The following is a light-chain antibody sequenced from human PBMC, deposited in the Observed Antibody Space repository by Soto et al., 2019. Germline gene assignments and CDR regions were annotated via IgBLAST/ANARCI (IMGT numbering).Light chain of an antibody. CDR3: QHYNGYPLS. Sequence: DIQMTQSPSTLSASVGDRVTITCRASQSISIWLAWYQQQPGKAPKVLIYKASSLERGVPSRFSGSGSGTEFTLTISSLQPDDFATYYCQHYNGYPLSFGGGTKVEIK. V-gene: IGKV1-5*03. CDR1: QSISIW. CDR2: KAS. J-gene: IGKJ4*01.